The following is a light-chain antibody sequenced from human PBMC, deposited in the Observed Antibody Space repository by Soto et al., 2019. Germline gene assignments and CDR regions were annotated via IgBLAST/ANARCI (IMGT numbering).Light chain of an antibody. CDR3: QQYSSYSRT. CDR2: KAS. J-gene: IGKJ1*01. V-gene: IGKV1-5*03. CDR1: QSISNW. Sequence: DIQMTQSPSTLSASVGDRVTITCRASQSISNWLAWYQQKPGKAPKVLIYKASSLESGVPSRFSGSGSGTEFTLTISSLQPDDFAIYYCQQYSSYSRTFGQGTKVDIK.